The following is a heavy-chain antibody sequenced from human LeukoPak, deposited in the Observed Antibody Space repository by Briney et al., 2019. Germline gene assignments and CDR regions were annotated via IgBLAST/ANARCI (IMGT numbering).Heavy chain of an antibody. J-gene: IGHJ4*02. CDR3: AKDLRYFDLPDY. V-gene: IGHV3-66*01. CDR2: IYSGGRT. Sequence: GGSLRLSCAASGFTVSRNYMSWVRQAPGKGLEWVSVIYSGGRTYYADSVKGRFTISRDNSKNTLYLQMNSLRAEETAVYYCAKDLRYFDLPDYWGQGTLVTVSS. CDR1: GFTVSRNY. D-gene: IGHD3-9*01.